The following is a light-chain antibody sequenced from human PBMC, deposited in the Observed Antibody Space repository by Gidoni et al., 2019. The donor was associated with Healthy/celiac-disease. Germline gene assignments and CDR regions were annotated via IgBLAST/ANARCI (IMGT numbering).Light chain of an antibody. Sequence: IVMTQSPDSLAVSLGERATINCKSSQSVLYSSNNKNYLAWYQQKPGQPPKLLIYWASTRESGVPDRFSGSGSGTDFTLTISSLQAEDVAGYYCQQYYSTPLTFXQXTKVEIK. CDR2: WAS. V-gene: IGKV4-1*01. J-gene: IGKJ1*01. CDR3: QQYYSTPLT. CDR1: QSVLYSSNNKNY.